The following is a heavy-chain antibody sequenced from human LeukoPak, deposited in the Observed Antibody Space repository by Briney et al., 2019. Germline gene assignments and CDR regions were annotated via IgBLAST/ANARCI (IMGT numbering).Heavy chain of an antibody. J-gene: IGHJ4*02. CDR2: IKPDGTST. CDR1: GFTFSYYW. V-gene: IGHV3-74*03. D-gene: IGHD2-8*01. Sequence: GGSLRLSCAASGFTFSYYWMHWVRQAPGKGLVWVARIKPDGTSTTYADSVKGRFTISRDNAKNTLYLQMNSLRVEDTAVYYCARDRFCTTDRCSDYWVQGTLVTVPS. CDR3: ARDRFCTTDRCSDY.